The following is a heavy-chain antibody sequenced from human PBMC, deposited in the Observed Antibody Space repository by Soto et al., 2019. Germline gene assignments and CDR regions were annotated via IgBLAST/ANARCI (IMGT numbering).Heavy chain of an antibody. J-gene: IGHJ4*01. Sequence: EVHLVDSGGGLVQPGESLRLSCAASGFTFNSYSMNWVRQAPGKGLEWLSYISSSGSTIYYADSVRGRFTISRDNAKNSLYLQMNSLRDEGTAVYYCAREEHSSDWGKFDCWGQGTLVTVSS. CDR1: GFTFNSYS. CDR2: ISSSGSTI. V-gene: IGHV3-48*02. D-gene: IGHD6-19*01. CDR3: AREEHSSDWGKFDC.